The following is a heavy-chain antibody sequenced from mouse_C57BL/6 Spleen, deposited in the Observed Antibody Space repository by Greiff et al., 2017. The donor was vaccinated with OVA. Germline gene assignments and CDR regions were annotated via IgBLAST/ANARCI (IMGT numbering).Heavy chain of an antibody. CDR1: GYAFSSSW. Sequence: LVESGPELVKPGASVKISCKASGYAFSSSWMNWVKQRPGKGLEWIGRIYPGDGDTNYNGKFKGKATLTADKSSSTAYMQLSSLTSEDSAVYFCARFYGNSYYYAMDYWGQGTSVTVSS. D-gene: IGHD2-1*01. CDR3: ARFYGNSYYYAMDY. CDR2: IYPGDGDT. J-gene: IGHJ4*01. V-gene: IGHV1-82*01.